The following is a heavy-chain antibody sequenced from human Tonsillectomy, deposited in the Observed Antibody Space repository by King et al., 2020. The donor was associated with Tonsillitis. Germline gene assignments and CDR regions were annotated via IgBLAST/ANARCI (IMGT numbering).Heavy chain of an antibody. CDR3: AREYDRGVDY. CDR1: GFTFSNYG. D-gene: IGHD1-14*01. J-gene: IGHJ4*02. CDR2: IWYDGSNK. Sequence: VQLVESGGGVVQPGRALRLSCAASGFTFSNYGMHWVRQAPGKGLEWVAVIWYDGSNKYYADSVKGRFTISRDNSKNTLYLQMNSLRVEDTAVYYCAREYDRGVDYWGQGTRVTVSS. V-gene: IGHV3-33*01.